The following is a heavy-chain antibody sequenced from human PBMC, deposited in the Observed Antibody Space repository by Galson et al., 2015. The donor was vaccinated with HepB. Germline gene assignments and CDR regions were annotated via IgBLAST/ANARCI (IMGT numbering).Heavy chain of an antibody. Sequence: SLRLSCAASGFTFSSYAMSWVRQAPGKGLEWVSAISGSGGSTYYADSVKGRFTISRDNSKNTLYLQMNSLRAEDTAVYYCAKRAYLLGSGIMYYFDYWGQGTLVTVSS. CDR3: AKRAYLLGSGIMYYFDY. D-gene: IGHD1-26*01. J-gene: IGHJ4*02. CDR1: GFTFSSYA. CDR2: ISGSGGST. V-gene: IGHV3-23*01.